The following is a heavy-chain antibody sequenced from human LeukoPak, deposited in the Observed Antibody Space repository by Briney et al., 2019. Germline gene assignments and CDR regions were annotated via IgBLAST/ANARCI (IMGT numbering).Heavy chain of an antibody. D-gene: IGHD6-6*01. J-gene: IGHJ4*02. CDR3: AREVAVRRFDN. Sequence: HPGGSLRLSCAASGFTFSSYWMHWVRQAPGKGLEWVALILDDGNNKYYADSVEGRFTISRDNSKNTLYLHVNSLRPEDTAVYYCAREVAVRRFDNWGQGTLVTVSS. CDR2: ILDDGNNK. V-gene: IGHV3-30*03. CDR1: GFTFSSYW.